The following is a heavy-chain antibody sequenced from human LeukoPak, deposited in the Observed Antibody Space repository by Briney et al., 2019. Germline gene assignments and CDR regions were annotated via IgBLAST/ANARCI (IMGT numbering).Heavy chain of an antibody. CDR1: GFTFSNYG. CDR3: ARDYRWALDY. D-gene: IGHD2-8*02. Sequence: PGGSLRLSCAASGFTFSNYGMHWVRQAPGKGLEWVAFIRYDGSIKYYADSVKGRFTISRDNAKNSLYLQMNSLRAEDTAVYYCARDYRWALDYWGQGTLVTVSS. V-gene: IGHV3-30*02. J-gene: IGHJ4*02. CDR2: IRYDGSIK.